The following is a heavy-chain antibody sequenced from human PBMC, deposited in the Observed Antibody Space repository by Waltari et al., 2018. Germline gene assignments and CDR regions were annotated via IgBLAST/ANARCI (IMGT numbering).Heavy chain of an antibody. J-gene: IGHJ6*02. CDR1: GGTFSSYA. Sequence: QVQLVQSGAEVKKPGSSVKVSCKASGGTFSSYAISWVRQAHGQGLEWMGGIIPIFGTANYAQKFQGRVTITADESTSTAYMELSSLRSEDTAVYYCARAYCGGDCYSYYYYYGMDVWGQGTTVTVSS. V-gene: IGHV1-69*01. D-gene: IGHD2-21*02. CDR3: ARAYCGGDCYSYYYYYGMDV. CDR2: IIPIFGTA.